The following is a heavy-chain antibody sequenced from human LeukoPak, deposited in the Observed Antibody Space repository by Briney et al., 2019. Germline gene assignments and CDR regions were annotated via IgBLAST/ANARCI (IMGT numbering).Heavy chain of an antibody. CDR2: ISSSGSTL. CDR3: AREGYCSSTSCHYFDY. Sequence: PGGSLRLSCAASGFTFSSYEMNWVRQAPGKGLEWVSYISSSGSTLYYADSVKGRFTISRDNDKNSLYLQMDSLRAEDTAVYYCAREGYCSSTSCHYFDYWGQGTLVTVSS. CDR1: GFTFSSYE. J-gene: IGHJ4*02. D-gene: IGHD2-2*01. V-gene: IGHV3-48*03.